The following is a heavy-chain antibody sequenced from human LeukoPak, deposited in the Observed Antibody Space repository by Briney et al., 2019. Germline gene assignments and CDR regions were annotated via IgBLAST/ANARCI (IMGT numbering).Heavy chain of an antibody. CDR2: ISYDGSNK. CDR1: GFTFSSYG. CDR3: AKSAGY. J-gene: IGHJ4*02. V-gene: IGHV3-30*18. Sequence: GGSLRLSCAASGFTFSSYGMHWVRQAPGKGLEWVAVISYDGSNKYYADFVKGRSTFSRDNSKKTLYLQMNILRAEDTAVYYCAKSAGYWGQGTLVTVFS. D-gene: IGHD6-13*01.